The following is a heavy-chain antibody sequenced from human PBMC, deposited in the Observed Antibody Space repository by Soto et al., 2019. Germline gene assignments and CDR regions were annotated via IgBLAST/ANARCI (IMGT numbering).Heavy chain of an antibody. CDR1: GFTFSTYA. CDR2: VSGNGVTT. D-gene: IGHD1-7*01. Sequence: EVQLAESGGGMVQPGGSLRLSCVASGFTFSTYAMPWVRQAPGKGLEYVSSVSGNGVTTYYGNSVKGRFNISRDDSKNTLYLQMGNLRAEDIAVYYCVRRVSGNYDYWGQGTLVTVSS. J-gene: IGHJ4*02. V-gene: IGHV3-64*01. CDR3: VRRVSGNYDY.